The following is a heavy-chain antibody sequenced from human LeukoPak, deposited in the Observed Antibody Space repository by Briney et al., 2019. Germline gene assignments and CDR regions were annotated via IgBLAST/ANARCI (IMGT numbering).Heavy chain of an antibody. V-gene: IGHV3-23*01. CDR3: ARSGRQQLVIGSY. Sequence: GGSLRLSCAASGFTFSSYAMSWVRQAPGKGLEWVSAISGSGGSTYYADSVKGRFTISRDNAKNSLYLQMNSLRAEDTAVYYCARSGRQQLVIGSYWGQGTLVTVSS. CDR1: GFTFSSYA. D-gene: IGHD6-13*01. CDR2: ISGSGGST. J-gene: IGHJ4*02.